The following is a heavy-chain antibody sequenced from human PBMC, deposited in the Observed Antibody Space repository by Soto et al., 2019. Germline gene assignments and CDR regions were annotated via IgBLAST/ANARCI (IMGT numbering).Heavy chain of an antibody. V-gene: IGHV3-15*07. D-gene: IGHD3-10*01. CDR2: IKSKTDGGTT. CDR3: TTSLGSSPFDY. Sequence: GGSLGLSCAASGFTFSNAGMNWVRQAPGKGLEWVGRIKSKTDGGTTDYAAPVKGRFTISRDDSKNTLYLQMNSLKTEDTAVYYCTTSLGSSPFDYWGQGTLVTVSS. CDR1: GFTFSNAG. J-gene: IGHJ4*02.